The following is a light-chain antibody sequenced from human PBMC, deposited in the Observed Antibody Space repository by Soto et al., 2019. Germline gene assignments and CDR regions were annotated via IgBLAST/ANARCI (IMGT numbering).Light chain of an antibody. V-gene: IGKV3-20*01. Sequence: EIVLTQSPGTLSLSPGEGVTLSASASQTVTNDYLAWYQQKDGQAPRLLIYDASTRATGVPDRFSGSGSGPEYTLTITRLEPEDFAVYSCQQYGFSPISFGQGTRLEIK. J-gene: IGKJ5*01. CDR3: QQYGFSPIS. CDR1: QTVTNDY. CDR2: DAS.